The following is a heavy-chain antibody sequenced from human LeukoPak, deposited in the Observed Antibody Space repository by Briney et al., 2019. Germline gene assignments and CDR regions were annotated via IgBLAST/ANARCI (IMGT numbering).Heavy chain of an antibody. J-gene: IGHJ4*02. CDR3: AATQRGYDSSGYYYDEEDY. V-gene: IGHV1-58*01. CDR1: GFTFTSSA. D-gene: IGHD3-22*01. CDR2: IVVGSGNT. Sequence: GASVKVSCKASGFTFTSSAVQWVRQARGQRLEWIGWIVVGSGNTNYAQKFQERVTITRDMSTSTAYMELSSLRSEDTAVYYCAATQRGYDSSGYYYDEEDYWGQGTLVTVSS.